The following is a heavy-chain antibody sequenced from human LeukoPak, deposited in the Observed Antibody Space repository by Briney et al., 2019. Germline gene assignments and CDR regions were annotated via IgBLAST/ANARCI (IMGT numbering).Heavy chain of an antibody. CDR1: GYSFTYYW. V-gene: IGHV5-10-1*01. D-gene: IGHD2-2*01. CDR2: IDPSDSYV. CDR3: ARLKYGTSSGYYDY. Sequence: GESPKISCKGSGYSFTYYWITWVRQMPGKGLEWIGGIDPSDSYVNNSPSFQGHVTISVDKSITTAYLQWSSLKASDTAIYYCARLKYGTSSGYYDYWGQGTLVTVSS. J-gene: IGHJ4*02.